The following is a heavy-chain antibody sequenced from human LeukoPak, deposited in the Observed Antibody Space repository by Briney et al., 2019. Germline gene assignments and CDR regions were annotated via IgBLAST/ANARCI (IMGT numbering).Heavy chain of an antibody. CDR2: ISAYNGNT. Sequence: ASVKVSCKASGYTFTGYYMHWVRQAPGQGLEWMGWISAYNGNTNYAQKLQGRVTMTTDTSTSTAYMELRSLRSDDTAVYYCARGPQSWFDPWGQGTLVTVSS. V-gene: IGHV1-18*04. CDR3: ARGPQSWFDP. CDR1: GYTFTGYY. J-gene: IGHJ5*02.